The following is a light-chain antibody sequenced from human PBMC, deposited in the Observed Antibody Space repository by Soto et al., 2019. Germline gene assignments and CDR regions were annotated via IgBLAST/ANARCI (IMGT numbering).Light chain of an antibody. CDR3: LQYANLPFT. Sequence: DIQMTQSPSSLAASVGDRVTITCQASQDIGNSVNWYQQKPGKAPKLLIYTAANLETGVPSRLSGGGSGTEFTFTIGSLQPEDFATYYCLQYANLPFTFGPGTEVDVK. CDR1: QDIGNS. J-gene: IGKJ3*01. V-gene: IGKV1-33*01. CDR2: TAA.